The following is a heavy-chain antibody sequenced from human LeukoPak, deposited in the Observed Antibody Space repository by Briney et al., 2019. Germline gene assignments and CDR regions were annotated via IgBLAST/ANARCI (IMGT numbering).Heavy chain of an antibody. Sequence: PGGSLRLSCAASGFTFSSYTMNWVRQAPGKGLEWVSSITSSSSYIYYADSVKGRFTISRDNSKNTLYLQMNSLRAEDTAVYYCAKFLGLGYWGQGTLVTVSS. CDR1: GFTFSSYT. J-gene: IGHJ4*02. CDR2: ITSSSSYI. D-gene: IGHD2-21*01. V-gene: IGHV3-21*04. CDR3: AKFLGLGY.